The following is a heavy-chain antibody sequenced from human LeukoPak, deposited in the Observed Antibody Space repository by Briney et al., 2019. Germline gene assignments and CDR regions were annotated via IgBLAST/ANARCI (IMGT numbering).Heavy chain of an antibody. J-gene: IGHJ4*02. V-gene: IGHV3-66*01. CDR1: GFTVSTVH. CDR3: ASTFPYCGGGSCAL. D-gene: IGHD2-15*01. Sequence: GGSLRLSCAASGFTVSTVHMTWVRQTPGKGLEWVSIIYSGGDTYYADSVKGRFTISRDNSKNTLYLQMNSLRAEDTAIYYCASTFPYCGGGSCALGGRGTLVTVSS. CDR2: IYSGGDT.